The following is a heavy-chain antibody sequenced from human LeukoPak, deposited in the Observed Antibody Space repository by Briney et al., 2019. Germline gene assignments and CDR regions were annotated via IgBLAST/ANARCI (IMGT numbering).Heavy chain of an antibody. CDR1: GDSFTSYL. CDR2: IYPGDSDT. CDR3: ARRHYDFWSGYYDAFDI. V-gene: IGHV5-51*01. J-gene: IGHJ3*02. D-gene: IGHD3-3*01. Sequence: GESLKISCKGSGDSFTSYLIGWVRQMPGKGLEWIGIIYPGDSDTRYSPSFQGQVTISADKSISTAYLQWSSLKASDTAMYYCARRHYDFWSGYYDAFDIWGQGTMVTVSS.